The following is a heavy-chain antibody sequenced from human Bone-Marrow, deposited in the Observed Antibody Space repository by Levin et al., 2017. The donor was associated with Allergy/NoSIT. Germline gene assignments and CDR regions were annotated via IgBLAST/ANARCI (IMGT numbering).Heavy chain of an antibody. CDR2: ISSSGST. D-gene: IGHD3-22*01. J-gene: IGHJ4*02. CDR3: AGLWKYHDGSGYDAYFDH. CDR1: GGSIANYY. V-gene: IGHV4-59*01. Sequence: SQTLSLTCTVSGGSIANYYWSWIRQPPGKGLEWIGYISSSGSTNYSPSLKSRVTMSVDRSKHHFSLKLSSVTAADTAVYYCAGLWKYHDGSGYDAYFDHWGRGTQVTVSS.